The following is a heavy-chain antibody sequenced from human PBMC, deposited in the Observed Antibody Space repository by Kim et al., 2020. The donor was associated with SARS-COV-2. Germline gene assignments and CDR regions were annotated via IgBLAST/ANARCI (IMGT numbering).Heavy chain of an antibody. J-gene: IGHJ6*02. CDR3: MVEYSSSSLYYYYGMDV. CDR2: IKSKTDGGTT. V-gene: IGHV3-15*01. Sequence: GGSLRLSCAASGFTFSNAWMSWVRQAPGKGLEWVGRIKSKTDGGTTDYAAPVKGRFTISRDDSKNTLYLQMNSLKTEDTAVYYCMVEYSSSSLYYYYGMDVWGQGTTVTVSS. D-gene: IGHD6-6*01. CDR1: GFTFSNAW.